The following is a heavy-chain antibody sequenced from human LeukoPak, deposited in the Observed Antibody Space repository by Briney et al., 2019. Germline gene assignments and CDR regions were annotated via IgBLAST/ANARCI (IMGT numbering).Heavy chain of an antibody. Sequence: GGSLRLFCAASGFTFSSYWMSWVRQAPGKGLEWVANIKQDGSEKYYVDSVKGRFTISRDNAKNSLYLQMNSLRAEDTAVYYCARGRRGSYLAYWGQGTLVTVSS. D-gene: IGHD1-26*01. J-gene: IGHJ4*02. V-gene: IGHV3-7*01. CDR2: IKQDGSEK. CDR3: ARGRRGSYLAY. CDR1: GFTFSSYW.